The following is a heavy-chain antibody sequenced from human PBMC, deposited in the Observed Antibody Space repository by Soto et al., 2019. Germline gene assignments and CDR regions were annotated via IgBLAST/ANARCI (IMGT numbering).Heavy chain of an antibody. D-gene: IGHD2-15*01. CDR3: ASEVGLRYCSGGSCYYFDY. CDR1: GGSFSGYY. CDR2: INHSGST. J-gene: IGHJ4*02. Sequence: SETLSLTCAVYGGSFSGYYWSWIRQPPGKGLEWIGEINHSGSTNYNPSLKSRVTISVDTSKNQFSLKLSSVTAADTAVYYCASEVGLRYCSGGSCYYFDYWGQGTLVTV. V-gene: IGHV4-34*01.